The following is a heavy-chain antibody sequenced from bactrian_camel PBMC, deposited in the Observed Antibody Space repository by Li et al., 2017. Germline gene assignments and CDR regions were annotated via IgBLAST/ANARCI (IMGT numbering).Heavy chain of an antibody. V-gene: IGHV3S54*01. CDR3: ALQYGDNSWDY. CDR2: IAPATGTT. Sequence: HVQLVESGGGTVQAGGSLTLSCAVSGSIDNHACMAWFRQVTGKEREGVAAIAPATGTTFYSDSVKGRFTISHVNANNTLHLQMNALKPEDTATYYCALQYGDNSWDYWGQGTQVTVS. D-gene: IGHD6*01. CDR1: GSIDNHAC. J-gene: IGHJ4*01.